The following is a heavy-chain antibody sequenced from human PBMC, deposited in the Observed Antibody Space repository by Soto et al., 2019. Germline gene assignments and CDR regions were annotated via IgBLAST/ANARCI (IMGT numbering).Heavy chain of an antibody. J-gene: IGHJ5*01. Sequence: KPSETLSLTCAVYGGSFSGHSWTWIRQSPGKGLEWIGDINHSGRVNYSPSLKSRVTISLDTSKNQFSLTLSAVTAADTAMYYCSTRAYDTNGYYRFEPWGQGTLVTVSS. D-gene: IGHD3-22*01. V-gene: IGHV4-34*01. CDR2: INHSGRV. CDR3: STRAYDTNGYYRFEP. CDR1: GGSFSGHS.